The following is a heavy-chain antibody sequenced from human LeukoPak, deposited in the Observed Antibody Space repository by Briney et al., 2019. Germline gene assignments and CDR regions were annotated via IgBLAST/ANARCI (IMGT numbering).Heavy chain of an antibody. D-gene: IGHD1-26*01. CDR2: IKQDGSAE. V-gene: IGHV3-7*03. J-gene: IGHJ4*02. Sequence: GGSLRLSCAASGFTFSTYWMSWVRQAPGKGLEWVANIKQDGSAEYYVDSVKGRFTISRDNAKNSLYLQMNSLRAEDTALYFCAQWSRYFDYWGQGTLVTVSS. CDR3: AQWSRYFDY. CDR1: GFTFSTYW.